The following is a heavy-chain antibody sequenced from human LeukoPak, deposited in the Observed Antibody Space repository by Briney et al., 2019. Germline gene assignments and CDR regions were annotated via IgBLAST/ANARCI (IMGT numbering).Heavy chain of an antibody. CDR3: ARERGYNYGYSDY. CDR2: ISSSGGTI. D-gene: IGHD5-18*01. J-gene: IGHJ4*02. V-gene: IGHV3-48*02. Sequence: GGSLRLSCAASGFTFSSYSMNWVRQAPGKGLEWVSYISSSGGTIYDADSVRGRFTISRDNAKNSLYLQMNSLRDEDTAVYYCARERGYNYGYSDYWGQGTLVTVFS. CDR1: GFTFSSYS.